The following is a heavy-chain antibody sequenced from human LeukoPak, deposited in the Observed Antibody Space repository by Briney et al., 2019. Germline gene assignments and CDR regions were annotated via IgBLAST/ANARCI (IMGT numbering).Heavy chain of an antibody. CDR2: IYYSGST. V-gene: IGHV4-59*08. Sequence: SETLSLTCTVSGGSISSYYWSWIRQPPGKGLEWIGYIYYSGSTNYNPSLKSRVTISVDTSKNQFSLKLSSVTAADTAVYYCARSMVRGVIKGFDYWGQGTMVTVSS. CDR3: ARSMVRGVIKGFDY. CDR1: GGSISSYY. J-gene: IGHJ4*03. D-gene: IGHD3-10*01.